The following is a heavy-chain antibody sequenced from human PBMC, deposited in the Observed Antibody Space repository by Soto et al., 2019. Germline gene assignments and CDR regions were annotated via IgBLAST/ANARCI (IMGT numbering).Heavy chain of an antibody. CDR2: IIPIFGTA. Sequence: SVKVSCKASGGTFSSYAISWVRQAPGQGLEWMGGIIPIFGTANYAQKFQGRVTITADESTSTAYMELSSLRSEDTAVYYCATPTVTQSFYYYGRDVWGQGTTVTVSS. J-gene: IGHJ6*02. D-gene: IGHD4-17*01. V-gene: IGHV1-69*13. CDR3: ATPTVTQSFYYYGRDV. CDR1: GGTFSSYA.